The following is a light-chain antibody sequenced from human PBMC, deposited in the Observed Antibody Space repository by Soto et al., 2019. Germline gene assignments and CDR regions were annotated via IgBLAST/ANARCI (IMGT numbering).Light chain of an antibody. Sequence: QSALTQPASVSGSPGQSITISCTGTSSDVGTYNYVSWYQLHPGKAPKLMVYEVSNRPSGVSNRFSGSKSGNTASLTISGLQAEEEADYHCSSYTSSSTYVFGTGTKLTVL. CDR3: SSYTSSSTYV. CDR1: SSDVGTYNY. J-gene: IGLJ1*01. CDR2: EVS. V-gene: IGLV2-14*01.